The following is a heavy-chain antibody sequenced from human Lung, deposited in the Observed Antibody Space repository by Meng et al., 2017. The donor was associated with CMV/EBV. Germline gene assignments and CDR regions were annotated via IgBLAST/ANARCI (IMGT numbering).Heavy chain of an antibody. Sequence: QVQLAQSGAEGKEPGAPVKLSCKTSGYTFIDYHIHWVRQAPGQGLEWMGWISPYNGDTIYARDFQGWVTMTRDTSNRTLYMEVSRLRFDDTAVYYCARAIVKNGKRQFDYWGQGTLVTVSS. D-gene: IGHD1-1*01. J-gene: IGHJ4*02. CDR1: GYTFIDYH. CDR2: ISPYNGDT. V-gene: IGHV1-2*04. CDR3: ARAIVKNGKRQFDY.